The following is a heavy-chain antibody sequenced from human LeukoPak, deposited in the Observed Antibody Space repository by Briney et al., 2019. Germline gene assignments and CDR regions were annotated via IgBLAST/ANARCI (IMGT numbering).Heavy chain of an antibody. CDR3: AKDRRVGGYSYGYFDY. D-gene: IGHD5-18*01. CDR2: IRYDGSNK. J-gene: IGHJ4*02. V-gene: IGHV3-30*02. Sequence: PGGSLRLSCAASGFTFSAYGMHWVRQAPVKGLEWVAFIRYDGSNKYYPDSVRGRFTVSRDNSKNTLYLQMNSLRAEDTAVYYCAKDRRVGGYSYGYFDYWGQGTLVTVSS. CDR1: GFTFSAYG.